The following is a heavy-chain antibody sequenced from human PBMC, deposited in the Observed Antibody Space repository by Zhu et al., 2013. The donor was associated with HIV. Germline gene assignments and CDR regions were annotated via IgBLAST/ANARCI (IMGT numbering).Heavy chain of an antibody. CDR1: GGTSSSYA. Sequence: QVQLVQSGAEVKKPGSSVKISCKASGGTSSSYAVSWVRQAPGQGLEWMGGIIPIFGSPNYAQRFQGRVRITADASTSTAHMELNSLRSEDTAMYYCARALEWEPLHAFDMWGQGTLVTVSS. CDR2: IIPIFGSP. V-gene: IGHV1-69*01. D-gene: IGHD1-26*01. CDR3: ARALEWEPLHAFDM. J-gene: IGHJ3*02.